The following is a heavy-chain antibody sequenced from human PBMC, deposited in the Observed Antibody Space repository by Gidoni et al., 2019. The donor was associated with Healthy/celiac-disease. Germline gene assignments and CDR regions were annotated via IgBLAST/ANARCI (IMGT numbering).Heavy chain of an antibody. D-gene: IGHD3-22*01. Sequence: QVQLVESGGGLVKPGGSLRLSCAASGFTFSDYYMSWIRQAPGKGLEWVSYISSSSSYTNYADSVKGRFTISRDNAKNSLYLQMNSLRAEDTAVYYCARSLYYYDSSGYCIFDYWGQGTLVTVSS. V-gene: IGHV3-11*05. CDR2: ISSSSSYT. J-gene: IGHJ4*02. CDR1: GFTFSDYY. CDR3: ARSLYYYDSSGYCIFDY.